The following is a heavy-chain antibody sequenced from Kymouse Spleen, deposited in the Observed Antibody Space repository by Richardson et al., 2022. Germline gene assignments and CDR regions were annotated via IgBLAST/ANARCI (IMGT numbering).Heavy chain of an antibody. D-gene: IGHD6-13*01. Sequence: QVQLVESGGGLVKPGGSLRLSCAASGFTFSDYYMSWIRQAPGKGLEWVSYISSSGSTIYYADSVKGRFTISRDNAKNSLYLQMNSLRAEDTAVYYCARRDGRSKGVAAAASYYYGMDVWGQGTTVTVSS. CDR2: ISSSGSTI. V-gene: IGHV3-11*01. J-gene: IGHJ6*02. CDR1: GFTFSDYY. CDR3: ARRDGRSKGVAAAASYYYGMDV.